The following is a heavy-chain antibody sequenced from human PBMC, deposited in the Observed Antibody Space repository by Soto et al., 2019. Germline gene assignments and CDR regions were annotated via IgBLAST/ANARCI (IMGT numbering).Heavy chain of an antibody. V-gene: IGHV1-3*01. D-gene: IGHD6-19*01. J-gene: IGHJ3*02. CDR1: GYTFTSYA. Sequence: GASVKASCKASGYTFTSYAMHCVRQAPGQRLEWMGWINAGNGNTKYSQKFQGRVTITRDTSASTAYMELSSLRSEDTAVYYCARDGIRGIAVAGMAYVAFDIWGQGTMVTVSS. CDR3: ARDGIRGIAVAGMAYVAFDI. CDR2: INAGNGNT.